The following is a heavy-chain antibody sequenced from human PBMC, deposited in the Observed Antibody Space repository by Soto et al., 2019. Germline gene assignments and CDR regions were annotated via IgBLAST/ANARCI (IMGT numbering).Heavy chain of an antibody. Sequence: SETLSLTCTVSGGSISSYYWSWIRQPPGKGLEWIGYIYYSGSTNYNPSLKSRVTISVDTSKNQFSLKLSSVTAADTAVYYCARGIAVAGRFDYWGQGSLVTVSS. J-gene: IGHJ4*02. D-gene: IGHD6-19*01. CDR2: IYYSGST. V-gene: IGHV4-59*01. CDR3: ARGIAVAGRFDY. CDR1: GGSISSYY.